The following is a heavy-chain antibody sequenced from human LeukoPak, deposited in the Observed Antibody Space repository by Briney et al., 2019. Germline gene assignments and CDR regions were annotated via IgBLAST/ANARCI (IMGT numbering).Heavy chain of an antibody. D-gene: IGHD3-3*01. CDR3: ARNFYDFWSGYYHFGFDP. J-gene: IGHJ5*02. Sequence: PSQTLSLTCTVSGGSISSGSYYWSWIRQPAGKGLEWIGRIYTSGSTNYNPSLKSRVTISVDTSKNQFSLKLSSVTAADTAVYCCARNFYDFWSGYYHFGFDPWGQGTLVTVSS. CDR2: IYTSGST. CDR1: GGSISSGSYY. V-gene: IGHV4-61*02.